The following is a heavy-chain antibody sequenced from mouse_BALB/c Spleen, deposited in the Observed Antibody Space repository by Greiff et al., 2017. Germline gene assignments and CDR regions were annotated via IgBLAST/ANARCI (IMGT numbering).Heavy chain of an antibody. J-gene: IGHJ2*01. V-gene: IGHV1-5*01. D-gene: IGHD1-1*01. CDR2: IYPGNSDT. CDR3: TKDTTVVADYFDY. Sequence: VQLQQSGTVLARPGASVKMSCKASGYSFTSYWMHWVKQRPGQGLEWIGAIYPGNSDTSYNQKFKGKAKLTADTSASTAYMELSSLTNEDSAVYYCTKDTTVVADYFDYWGQGTTLTVSS. CDR1: GYSFTSYW.